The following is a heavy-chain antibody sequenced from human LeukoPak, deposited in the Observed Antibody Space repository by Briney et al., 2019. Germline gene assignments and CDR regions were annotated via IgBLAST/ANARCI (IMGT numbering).Heavy chain of an antibody. CDR2: IYSGGST. J-gene: IGHJ3*02. CDR3: ARWEVYSSSSGQGNAFDI. D-gene: IGHD6-6*01. Sequence: GGSLRLSCAASGFTVSSNYMSWVRQAPGKGLEWVSVIYSGGSTYYADSVKGRFTISRDNSKNTLYLQMNSLRAEDTAVYYCARWEVYSSSSGQGNAFDIWGQGTMVTVSS. CDR1: GFTVSSNY. V-gene: IGHV3-53*01.